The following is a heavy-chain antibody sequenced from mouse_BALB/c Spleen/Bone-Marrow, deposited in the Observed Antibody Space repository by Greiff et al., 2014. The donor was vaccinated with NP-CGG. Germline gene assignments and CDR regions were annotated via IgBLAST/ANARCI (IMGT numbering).Heavy chain of an antibody. CDR2: ISSGSSTI. CDR1: GFTFSSFG. V-gene: IGHV5-17*02. Sequence: EVKLMESGGGLVQPGGSRKLSCAASGFTFSSFGMHWVRQAPEKGLEWVAYISSGSSTIYYADTVKGRFTISRDNPNNTLFLQMTSLRSEDTAMYYCVRDYGYGAMDYWGQGTSVTVSS. J-gene: IGHJ4*01. D-gene: IGHD1-2*01. CDR3: VRDYGYGAMDY.